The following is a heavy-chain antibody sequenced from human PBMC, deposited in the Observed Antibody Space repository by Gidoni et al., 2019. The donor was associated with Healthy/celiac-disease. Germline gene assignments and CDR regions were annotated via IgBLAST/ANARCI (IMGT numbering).Heavy chain of an antibody. CDR1: GFTFSSYA. V-gene: IGHV3-23*01. CDR3: AKDPECGGDCDSGVPH. CDR2: ISGRCGST. D-gene: IGHD2-21*02. Sequence: EVQLLESGGGLVQPGGSLRLSCAASGFTFSSYAMSWVRQAPGKGLEWVAAISGRCGSTYYADSVKGRFTISRDNSKNTLYLQMNSLRAEDTAVYYCAKDPECGGDCDSGVPHWGQGTLVTVSS. J-gene: IGHJ1*01.